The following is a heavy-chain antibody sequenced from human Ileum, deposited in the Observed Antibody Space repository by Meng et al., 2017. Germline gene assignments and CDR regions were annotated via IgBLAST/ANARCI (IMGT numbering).Heavy chain of an antibody. J-gene: IGHJ4*02. D-gene: IGHD3-3*01. V-gene: IGHV4-61*01. Sequence: HVPARESGPGLARPSETLSLTCTVSGGSVSSDTYFWSWIRQPPGKGLEWIGYIYFSGGTYYNPSLKSRVTISRDTSKKQFSLNLSSATAADTAVYYCATGSFSSDLPFDYWGQGTLVTVSS. CDR3: ATGSFSSDLPFDY. CDR2: IYFSGGT. CDR1: GGSVSSDTYF.